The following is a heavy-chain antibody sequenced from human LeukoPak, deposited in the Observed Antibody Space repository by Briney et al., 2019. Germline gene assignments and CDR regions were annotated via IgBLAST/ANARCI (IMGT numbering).Heavy chain of an antibody. V-gene: IGHV4-38-2*02. CDR1: GYSISSGYY. Sequence: SETLSLTCTVSGYSISSGYYWGWIRQPPGKGLEWIGYIYYSGTTNYNPSLQSRVTISVDTSENQFSLKLSSVTAADTAVYYCARDLLAALDYWGQGTLVTVSS. CDR3: ARDLLAALDY. D-gene: IGHD6-6*01. J-gene: IGHJ4*02. CDR2: IYYSGTT.